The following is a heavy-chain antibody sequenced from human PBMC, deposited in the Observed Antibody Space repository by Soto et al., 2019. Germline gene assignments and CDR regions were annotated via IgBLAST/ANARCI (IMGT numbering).Heavy chain of an antibody. CDR3: AREGSGGGGMDV. CDR1: GYRFISYG. V-gene: IGHV1-18*01. J-gene: IGHJ6*02. CDR2: ISPDNGNT. Sequence: QVQLVQSGSEVKKPGASVKVSCKASGYRFISYGLSWVRQAPGQGLEWMGWISPDNGNTNYAQKLQGRVTMTTETSTSTAYMELRSLRSDDTAIYWCAREGSGGGGMDVWGPGTTVTVSS. D-gene: IGHD1-26*01.